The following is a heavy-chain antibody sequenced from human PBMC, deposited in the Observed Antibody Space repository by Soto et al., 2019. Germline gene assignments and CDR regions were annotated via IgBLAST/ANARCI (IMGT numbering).Heavy chain of an antibody. V-gene: IGHV3-48*02. CDR2: ISSDSRYI. D-gene: IGHD2-15*01. J-gene: IGHJ6*02. CDR1: GFTLSNYA. Sequence: EVQLVEYGGGVVEQGGSMRLSCADSGFTLSNYAVNWVRQAPGKGLEWVSYISSDSRYIYHGDSVKGRFTISRDNARHYVYLQMKSLRDEDTAVYYCARIKLVDFFFINVDVSDMDVWGQRTPVTVSS. CDR3: ARIKLVDFFFINVDVSDMDV.